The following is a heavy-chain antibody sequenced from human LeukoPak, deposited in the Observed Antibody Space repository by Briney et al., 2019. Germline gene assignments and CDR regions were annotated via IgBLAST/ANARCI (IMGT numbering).Heavy chain of an antibody. J-gene: IGHJ6*03. V-gene: IGHV4-4*07. CDR3: ARDSSSSSGWNYYMDV. CDR1: GGPISSYY. CDR2: IYTSGST. Sequence: SETLSLTCTVSGGPISSYYWSWIRQPAGKGLEWIGRIYTSGSTNYNPSLKSRVTMSVDTSKNQFSLKLSSVTAADTAVYYCARDSSSSSGWNYYMDVWGKGTTVTVSS. D-gene: IGHD6-6*01.